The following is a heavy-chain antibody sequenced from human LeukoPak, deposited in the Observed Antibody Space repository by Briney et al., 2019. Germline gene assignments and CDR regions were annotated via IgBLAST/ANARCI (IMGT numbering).Heavy chain of an antibody. D-gene: IGHD3-10*01. CDR2: INHSGST. Sequence: SETLSLTCAVYGGSFSGYYWSWIRQPPGKGLEWIGEINHSGSTNYNPSLKSRVTISVDTSKNQFSLKLSSATAADTAVYYCARGGEKYYFDYWGQGTLVTVSS. V-gene: IGHV4-34*01. CDR3: ARGGEKYYFDY. J-gene: IGHJ4*02. CDR1: GGSFSGYY.